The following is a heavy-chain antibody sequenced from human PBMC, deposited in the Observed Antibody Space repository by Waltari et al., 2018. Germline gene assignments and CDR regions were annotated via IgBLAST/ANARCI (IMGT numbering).Heavy chain of an antibody. V-gene: IGHV4-39*01. J-gene: IGHJ3*02. CDR3: ANVVIVGPGATTGSDALDI. D-gene: IGHD2-2*01. CDR2: IYYSEST. CDR1: GGFISSSISY. Sequence: QLQLQESGPGLVKPSETLSLTCTVSGGFISSSISYWCWIRPPLGKGLEWVGSIYYSESTYYNTSLKSRVTMYVDKSKNQCYMKLSSVTAADTAVDYCANVVIVGPGATTGSDALDIGGQGTMVTVSS.